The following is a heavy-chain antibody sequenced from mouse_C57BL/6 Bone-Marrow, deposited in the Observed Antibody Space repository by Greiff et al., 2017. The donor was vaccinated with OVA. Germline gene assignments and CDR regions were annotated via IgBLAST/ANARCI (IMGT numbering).Heavy chain of an antibody. CDR3: PRNINTVVATDYYAMDG. CDR2: IYPRSGNT. Sequence: QVQLQQSGAELARPGASVKLSCKASGYTFTSYGISWVKQRTGQGLEWIGEIYPRSGNTYYNEKFKGKATLTADKSSSTAYMELRRLTSEYSAVYFYPRNINTVVATDYYAMDGRGQGTTLTDSS. D-gene: IGHD1-1*01. V-gene: IGHV1-81*01. CDR1: GYTFTSYG. J-gene: IGHJ4*01.